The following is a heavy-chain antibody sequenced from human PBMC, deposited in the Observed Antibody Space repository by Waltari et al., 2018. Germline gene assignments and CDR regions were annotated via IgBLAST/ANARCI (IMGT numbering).Heavy chain of an antibody. CDR1: GGSISSSSYY. J-gene: IGHJ4*02. CDR3: ASTVYYDSSGWTYYFDY. CDR2: IYYSGST. Sequence: QLQLQESGPGLVKPSETLSLTCTVPGGSISSSSYYWGWIRQPPGKGLEWIGCIYYSGSTYYNPSLKSRVTISVDTSKNQFSLKLSSVTAADTAVYYCASTVYYDSSGWTYYFDYWGQGTLVTVSS. D-gene: IGHD3-22*01. V-gene: IGHV4-39*01.